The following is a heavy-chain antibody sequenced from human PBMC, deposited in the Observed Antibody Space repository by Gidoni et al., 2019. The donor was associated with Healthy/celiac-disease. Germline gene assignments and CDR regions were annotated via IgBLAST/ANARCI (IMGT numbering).Heavy chain of an antibody. CDR1: GGSISSYY. V-gene: IGHV4-59*01. J-gene: IGHJ3*02. CDR2: IYYSGST. D-gene: IGHD3-16*02. Sequence: TLSLTCTVPGGSISSYYWSWIRQPPGKGLEWIGYIYYSGSTNYNPSLKSRVTISVDTSKNQFSLKLSSVTAADTAVYYCARSIMITFGGVIVSLPDAFDIWGQGTMVTVSS. CDR3: ARSIMITFGGVIVSLPDAFDI.